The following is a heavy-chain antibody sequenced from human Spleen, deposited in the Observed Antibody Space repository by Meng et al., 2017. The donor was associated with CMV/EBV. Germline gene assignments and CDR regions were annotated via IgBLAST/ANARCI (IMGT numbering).Heavy chain of an antibody. CDR3: ARLIVGATKDY. D-gene: IGHD1-26*01. J-gene: IGHJ4*02. V-gene: IGHV4-34*01. Sequence: LSLPCGVGSFSGYYSTWIRQSPRKGLEWIGEISHSGSANYNPSLKSRVTISIDRSKNQIYLKLSSVTAADTAMYYCARLIVGATKDYWGQGTLVTVSS. CDR1: GSFSGYY. CDR2: ISHSGSA.